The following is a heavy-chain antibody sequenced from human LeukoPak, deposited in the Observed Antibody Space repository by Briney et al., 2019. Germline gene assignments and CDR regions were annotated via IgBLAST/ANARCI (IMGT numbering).Heavy chain of an antibody. J-gene: IGHJ4*02. D-gene: IGHD4-23*01. CDR2: ISSSGSDI. Sequence: GGSLRLSCAASGFTFSSYRMSWVRQAPGKGLEWVSYISSSGSDIYYADSVKGRFTISRDNAKNSLYLHMNSLRAEDTAVYYCARDYGGSSPFDYWGQGTLVTVSS. CDR3: ARDYGGSSPFDY. CDR1: GFTFSSYR. V-gene: IGHV3-48*03.